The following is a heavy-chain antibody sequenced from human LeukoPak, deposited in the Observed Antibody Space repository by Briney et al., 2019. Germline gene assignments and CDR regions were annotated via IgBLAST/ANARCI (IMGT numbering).Heavy chain of an antibody. J-gene: IGHJ4*02. V-gene: IGHV1-46*01. CDR1: GYTFTSYY. CDR3: ARAAYSGSYEYYFDY. CDR2: INPSGGST. Sequence: ASVKVSCKASGYTFTSYYMHWVRQAPGQGLEWMGIINPSGGSTSYAQKFQGRVTMTRDTSTSTVYMELSSLRSEDTAVYYCARAAYSGSYEYYFDYWGQGTLVTVSS. D-gene: IGHD1-26*01.